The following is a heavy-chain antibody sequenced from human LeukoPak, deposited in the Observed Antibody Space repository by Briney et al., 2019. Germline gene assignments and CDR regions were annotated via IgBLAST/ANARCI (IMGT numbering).Heavy chain of an antibody. Sequence: PGGSLRLSCAASGFTFSSYSMNWVRQAPGKGLEWVSSISSSSSYIYYADSVKGRFTISRDNAKNSLYLQMNSLRAEDTAVCYCARDYYDSSGPTDAFDIWGQGTMVTVSS. CDR2: ISSSSSYI. V-gene: IGHV3-21*01. CDR3: ARDYYDSSGPTDAFDI. CDR1: GFTFSSYS. J-gene: IGHJ3*02. D-gene: IGHD3-22*01.